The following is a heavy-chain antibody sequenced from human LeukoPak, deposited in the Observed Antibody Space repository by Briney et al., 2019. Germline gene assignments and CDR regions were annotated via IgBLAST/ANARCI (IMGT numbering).Heavy chain of an antibody. J-gene: IGHJ4*02. CDR2: ISAYNGNT. D-gene: IGHD2-2*01. CDR1: GYTFTSYG. Sequence: AXVTVSCKASGYTFTSYGISWVRQAPGQGLEWMGWISAYNGNTNYAQKLQGRVTMTTDTSTSTAYMELRSLRSDDTAVYYCARVVGIVVVPAAPGVGPFDYWGQGTLVTVSS. V-gene: IGHV1-18*01. CDR3: ARVVGIVVVPAAPGVGPFDY.